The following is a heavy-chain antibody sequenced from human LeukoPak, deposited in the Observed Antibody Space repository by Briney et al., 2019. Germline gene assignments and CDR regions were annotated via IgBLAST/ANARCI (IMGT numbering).Heavy chain of an antibody. D-gene: IGHD3-22*01. CDR2: IYYSGST. Sequence: SETLSLTCTVSGGSISSSSYYWGWIRQPPGKGLEWIGSIYYSGSTYYNPSLKSRVTISVDTSKNQFSLKLSSVTAADTAVYYCARDSRITMIVVVMPSWFDPWGQGTLVTVSS. V-gene: IGHV4-39*07. CDR3: ARDSRITMIVVVMPSWFDP. CDR1: GGSISSSSYY. J-gene: IGHJ5*02.